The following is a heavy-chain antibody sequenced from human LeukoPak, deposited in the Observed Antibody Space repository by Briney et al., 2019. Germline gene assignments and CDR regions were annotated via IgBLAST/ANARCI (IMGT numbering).Heavy chain of an antibody. CDR3: ARGRSGWYAYYYYYGMDV. D-gene: IGHD6-19*01. CDR1: GGSFSGYY. J-gene: IGHJ6*02. V-gene: IGHV4-34*01. Sequence: SETQSLTCAVYGGSFSGYYWSWIRQPPGKGLEWIGEINHSGSTNYNPSLKSRVTISVDTSKNQFSLKLSSVTAADTAVYYCARGRSGWYAYYYYYGMDVWGQGTTVTVSS. CDR2: INHSGST.